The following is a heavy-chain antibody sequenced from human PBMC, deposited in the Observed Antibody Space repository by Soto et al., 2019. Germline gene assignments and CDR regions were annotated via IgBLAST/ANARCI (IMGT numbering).Heavy chain of an antibody. CDR3: HLTGTYHFDY. D-gene: IGHD1-26*01. Sequence: RASVKVSCKVSGYTLTELSMHWVRQAPGKGLEWMGGFDPEDGETIYAQKFQGRVTMTEDTSTDTAYMELSSLRSEDTAVYYCHLTGTYHFDYWVQGTLVTVSS. CDR2: FDPEDGET. CDR1: GYTLTELS. V-gene: IGHV1-24*01. J-gene: IGHJ4*02.